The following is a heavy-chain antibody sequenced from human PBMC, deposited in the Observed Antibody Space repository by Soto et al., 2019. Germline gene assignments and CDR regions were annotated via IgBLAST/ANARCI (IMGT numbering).Heavy chain of an antibody. CDR1: GFTFDDYA. J-gene: IGHJ1*01. V-gene: IGHV3-9*01. CDR3: ARDPRHADYYYDSSGYYYVRYFQH. D-gene: IGHD3-22*01. Sequence: GGSLRLSCAASGFTFDDYAMHWVRQAPGKGLEWVSGISWNSGSIGYADSVKGRFTISRDNAKNSLYLQMNSLRAEDTAVYYFARDPRHADYYYDSSGYYYVRYFQHWGQGTLVTVSS. CDR2: ISWNSGSI.